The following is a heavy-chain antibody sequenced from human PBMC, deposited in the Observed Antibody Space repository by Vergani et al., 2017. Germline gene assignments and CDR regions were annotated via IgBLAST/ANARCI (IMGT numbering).Heavy chain of an antibody. Sequence: QVQLVESGGGVVQPGRSLRLSCAASGFTFSSYGMHWVRQAPGKGLEWVAVISYDGSNKYYADSVKGRFTISRDNSKNTLYLQMNSLRAEDTAVYYCAKDRLERVIPHYYYYYGMDVWGQGTTVTVSS. D-gene: IGHD2-21*01. CDR3: AKDRLERVIPHYYYYYGMDV. V-gene: IGHV3-30*18. CDR2: ISYDGSNK. CDR1: GFTFSSYG. J-gene: IGHJ6*02.